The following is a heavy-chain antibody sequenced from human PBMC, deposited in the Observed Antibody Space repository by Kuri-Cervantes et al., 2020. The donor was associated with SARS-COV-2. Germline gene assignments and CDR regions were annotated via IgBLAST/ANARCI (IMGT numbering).Heavy chain of an antibody. CDR2: INHSGST. D-gene: IGHD6-13*01. CDR3: ARHPFTGIAAAGPYFDY. V-gene: IGHV4-34*01. CDR1: GGSFSGYY. Sequence: SETLSLTCAVYGGSFSGYYWSWIRQPPGKGLEWIGEINHSGSTNYNPSLKSRVTISVDTSKNQFSLKLSSVTAADTAVYYCARHPFTGIAAAGPYFDYWGQGTLVTVSS. J-gene: IGHJ4*02.